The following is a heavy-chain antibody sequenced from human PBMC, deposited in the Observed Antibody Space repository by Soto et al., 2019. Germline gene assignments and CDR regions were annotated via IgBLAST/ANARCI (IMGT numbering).Heavy chain of an antibody. D-gene: IGHD6-19*01. CDR1: GYSFTSYW. CDR2: INPSDSYT. CDR3: ARRDGYSSGWYDNWFDP. Sequence: EVQLVQSGAEVKKPGESLRISCKGSGYSFTSYWITWVRQMPGKGLEWMGRINPSDSYTNYSPSFQGHVTISADKSMSTAYLQWSSLKASDTAMYYCARRDGYSSGWYDNWFDPWGQGTLVTVSS. J-gene: IGHJ5*02. V-gene: IGHV5-10-1*01.